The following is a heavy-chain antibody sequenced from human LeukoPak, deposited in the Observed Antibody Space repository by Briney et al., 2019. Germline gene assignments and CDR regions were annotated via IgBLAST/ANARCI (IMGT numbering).Heavy chain of an antibody. CDR3: AKAPLAYRTSGSYACGMDV. J-gene: IGHJ6*02. CDR1: GFTFSSYG. CDR2: ISSDGSNY. V-gene: IGHV3-30*18. Sequence: GGSLRLSCAASGFTFSSYGMHWVRQAPGEGLEWMAVISSDGSNYYYADSVRGRFTISRDNSKNTLYLQMNSLRVEDTAVYYCAKAPLAYRTSGSYACGMDVWGQGTTVTVSS. D-gene: IGHD3-10*01.